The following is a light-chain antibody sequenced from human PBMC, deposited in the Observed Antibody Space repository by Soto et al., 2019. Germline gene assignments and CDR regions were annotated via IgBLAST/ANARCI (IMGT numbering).Light chain of an antibody. J-gene: IGKJ4*01. V-gene: IGKV1-12*01. Sequence: DIQMTQSPSSLSASVGARVTITCRASQDISKNLAWYQQIPGKAPKLLIFAASTLQSGVPSRFRASGSGTYFILSVGGLQPEDAATYYCQQTKGFPLTFGGGTKVDIK. CDR2: AAS. CDR1: QDISKN. CDR3: QQTKGFPLT.